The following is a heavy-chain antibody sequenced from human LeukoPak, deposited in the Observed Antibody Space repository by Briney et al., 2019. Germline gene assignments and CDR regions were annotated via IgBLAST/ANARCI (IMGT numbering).Heavy chain of an antibody. V-gene: IGHV4-59*08. D-gene: IGHD2-2*02. J-gene: IGHJ6*02. Sequence: MTSETLSLTCTVSGGSISSYYWSWIRQPPGKGLEWIGYIYYSGSTNYNPSLKSRVTISVDTSKNQFSLKLSSVTAADTAVYYCARRLPISGYYGMDVWGQGTTVTVSS. CDR2: IYYSGST. CDR3: ARRLPISGYYGMDV. CDR1: GGSISSYY.